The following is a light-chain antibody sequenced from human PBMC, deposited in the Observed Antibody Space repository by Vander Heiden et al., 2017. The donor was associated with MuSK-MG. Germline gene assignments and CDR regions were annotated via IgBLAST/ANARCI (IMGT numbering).Light chain of an antibody. J-gene: IGKJ3*01. V-gene: IGKV3-11*01. CDR1: QSVSSY. CDR2: DAS. CDR3: HQRSNWPRT. Sequence: EIVLTQSPATLSLSPGERATLSCRASQSVSSYLAWYQQKPGQAPRLLIYDASNRATGIPARFSGSGSGTDFTLTISSLEPEDFAVYYCHQRSNWPRTFGHGTKVDIK.